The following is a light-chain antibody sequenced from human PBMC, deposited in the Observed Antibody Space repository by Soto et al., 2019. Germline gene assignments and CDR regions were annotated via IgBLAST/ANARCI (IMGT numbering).Light chain of an antibody. J-gene: IGKJ2*01. CDR2: DAS. CDR1: QSVSSY. Sequence: EIVLTQSPATLSLSPGERATLSCRASQSVSSYLAWYQQKPGQAPRLLIYDASNRATGIPARFSGSGSGTDFTLTISSLDPADFAVYYCQQRSNWPPYTFGQGTKREIK. V-gene: IGKV3-11*01. CDR3: QQRSNWPPYT.